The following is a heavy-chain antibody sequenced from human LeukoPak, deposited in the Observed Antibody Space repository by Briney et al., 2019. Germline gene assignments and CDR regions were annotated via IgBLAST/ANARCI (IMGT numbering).Heavy chain of an antibody. CDR1: DYSISSSSYY. V-gene: IGHV4-39*01. CDR2: IYYSGST. D-gene: IGHD4-11*01. Sequence: SETLSLTCTVSDYSISSSSYYWGWIRQPPGKGLEWIGSIYYSGSTYYNPSLKSRVTISVDTSKNQFSLKLSSVTAADTAVYYCARRGTVTTERFDYWGQGTLVTVSS. J-gene: IGHJ4*02. CDR3: ARRGTVTTERFDY.